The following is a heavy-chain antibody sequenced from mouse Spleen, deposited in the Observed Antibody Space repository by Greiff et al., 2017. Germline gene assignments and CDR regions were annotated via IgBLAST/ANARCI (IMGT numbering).Heavy chain of an antibody. Sequence: QVQLQQSGPELVKPGASVKISCKASGYAFSSSWMNWVKQRPGKGLEWIGRIYPGDGDTNYNGKFKGKATLTADKSSSTAYMQLSSLTSEDSAVYFCARGDTTVVARGYFDYWGQGTTLTVSA. CDR3: ARGDTTVVARGYFDY. CDR1: GYAFSSSW. CDR2: IYPGDGDT. D-gene: IGHD1-1*01. J-gene: IGHJ2*01. V-gene: IGHV1-82*01.